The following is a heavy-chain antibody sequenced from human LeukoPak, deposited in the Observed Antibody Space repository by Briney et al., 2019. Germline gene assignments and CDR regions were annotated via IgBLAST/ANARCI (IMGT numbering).Heavy chain of an antibody. Sequence: ASVKVSCKASGYTFTNNFMHWVRQAPGQGLEWMGIINPSGDNTWYAQKFQGRVTMTRDMATSTDYMEVSSLRSEDTAVYYCEIYSGYDSYWGQGTLVTVSS. D-gene: IGHD5-12*01. CDR3: EIYSGYDSY. CDR1: GYTFTNNF. V-gene: IGHV1-46*01. J-gene: IGHJ4*02. CDR2: INPSGDNT.